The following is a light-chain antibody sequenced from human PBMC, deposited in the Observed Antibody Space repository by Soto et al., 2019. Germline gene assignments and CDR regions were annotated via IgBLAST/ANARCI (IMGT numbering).Light chain of an antibody. Sequence: DIQMTQSPSSLSASVGDRVTITCRASQSISSYLNWYQQKPGKAPKLLIYAASSLQSGVPSRCSGSGSGTDFTLTISSLQPEDFATYYCQQSYSTLTFGPGTKVHIK. CDR3: QQSYSTLT. CDR2: AAS. V-gene: IGKV1-39*01. CDR1: QSISSY. J-gene: IGKJ3*01.